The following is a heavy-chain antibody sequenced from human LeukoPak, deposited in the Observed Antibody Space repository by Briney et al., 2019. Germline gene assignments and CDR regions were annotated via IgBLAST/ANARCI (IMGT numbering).Heavy chain of an antibody. CDR3: ASTGGFDY. J-gene: IGHJ4*02. V-gene: IGHV3-30*03. CDR2: ISYDGSNK. D-gene: IGHD1-14*01. CDR1: GFTFSSYG. Sequence: PGRSLRLSCAASGFTFSSYGMHWVRQAPGKGLEWVAVISYDGSNKYYADSLKGRFTISRDNSKNTLYLQMNSLRAEDTAVYYCASTGGFDYWGQGTLVTVSS.